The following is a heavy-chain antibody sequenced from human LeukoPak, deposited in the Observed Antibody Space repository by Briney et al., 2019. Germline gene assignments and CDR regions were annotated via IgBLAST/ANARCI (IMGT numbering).Heavy chain of an antibody. V-gene: IGHV1-69*04. D-gene: IGHD1-26*01. CDR1: GGTFSSYA. CDR2: IIPILGIA. CDR3: ARDSVVGAPNDY. Sequence: TVTVSCKASGGTFSSYAISWVRQAPGQGLEWMGRIIPILGIANYAQKFQGRVTITADKSTSTAYMELSSLRSEDTAVYYCARDSVVGAPNDYWGQGTLVTVSS. J-gene: IGHJ4*02.